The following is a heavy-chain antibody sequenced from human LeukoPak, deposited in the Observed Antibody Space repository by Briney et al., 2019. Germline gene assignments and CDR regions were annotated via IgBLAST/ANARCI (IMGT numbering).Heavy chain of an antibody. CDR3: ARSPRGYSYEYYFDY. Sequence: SETLSLTCTVSGGSISSSSYYWGWIRQPPGKGLEWIGRIYYSGSTYYNPSLKSRVTISVDTSKNQFSLKLSSVTAADTAVYYCARSPRGYSYEYYFDYWGQGTLVTVSS. CDR2: IYYSGST. CDR1: GGSISSSSYY. J-gene: IGHJ4*02. D-gene: IGHD5-18*01. V-gene: IGHV4-39*01.